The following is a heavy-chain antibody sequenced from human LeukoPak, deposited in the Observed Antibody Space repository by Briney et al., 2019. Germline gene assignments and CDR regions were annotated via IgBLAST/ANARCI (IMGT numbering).Heavy chain of an antibody. CDR2: ISSSSSYI. D-gene: IGHD1-26*01. V-gene: IGHV3-21*01. Sequence: GGSLRLTCAASGFTFSSYSMNWVRQAPGKGLEWVSSISSSSSYIYYADSVKGRFTISRDNAKNTLYLQMNSLRAEDTAVYYCARGKSGSYSVVDYWGQGTLVTVSS. J-gene: IGHJ4*02. CDR3: ARGKSGSYSVVDY. CDR1: GFTFSSYS.